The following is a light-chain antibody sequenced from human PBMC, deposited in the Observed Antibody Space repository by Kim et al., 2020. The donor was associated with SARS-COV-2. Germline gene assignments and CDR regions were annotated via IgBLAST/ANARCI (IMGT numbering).Light chain of an antibody. CDR2: KAS. V-gene: IGKV1-5*03. CDR3: QQYETYWT. Sequence: DIQMTQSPSALSASVGNRVTITCRASQRVDTWVAWYQQRPSEAPKLLIYKASILASGIPSRFSGSGSGTDFTHTISSLQPDDSATYYCQQYETYWTFGPGTKVDIK. CDR1: QRVDTW. J-gene: IGKJ1*01.